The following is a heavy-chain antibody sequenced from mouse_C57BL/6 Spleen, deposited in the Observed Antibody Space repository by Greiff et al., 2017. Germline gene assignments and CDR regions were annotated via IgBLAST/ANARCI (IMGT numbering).Heavy chain of an antibody. CDR2: IRSKSSNYAT. D-gene: IGHD2-1*01. CDR1: GFTFNTYA. J-gene: IGHJ2*01. V-gene: IGHV10-3*01. CDR3: VRALYYGNYDYFDY. Sequence: EVMLVESGGGLVQPKGSLKLSCAASGFTFNTYAMHWVRQAPGKGLEWVARIRSKSSNYATYYADSVKDRFTISRDDSQSMLYLQMNNLKTEDTAMYYCVRALYYGNYDYFDYWGQGTTLTVSS.